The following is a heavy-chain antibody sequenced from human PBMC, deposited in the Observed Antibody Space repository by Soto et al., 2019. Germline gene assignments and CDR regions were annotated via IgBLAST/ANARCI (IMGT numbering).Heavy chain of an antibody. V-gene: IGHV4-30-4*01. CDR3: ASLDYGSGSYLPYYGMDV. Sequence: SQTSPLTCTGSGGPMSGGDYYRTWIRHPPGKGLEWIGYIYYSGSTYYNPSLKSRVTISVDTSKNQFSLKLSSVTAADTAVYYCASLDYGSGSYLPYYGMDVWGQGTTVT. CDR2: IYYSGST. CDR1: GGPMSGGDYY. D-gene: IGHD3-10*01. J-gene: IGHJ6*02.